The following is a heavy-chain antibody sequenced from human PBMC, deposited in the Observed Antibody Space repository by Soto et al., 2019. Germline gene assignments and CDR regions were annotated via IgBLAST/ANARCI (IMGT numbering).Heavy chain of an antibody. J-gene: IGHJ5*02. V-gene: IGHV4-31*02. Sequence: SETLSLTCIVSGGSISGGGYYWSWIRQHPGKGLEWIGFITDSGSTYYNPSLKSRVTISVDTSRNQFSLNLNSVTAADTAVYYCAKDPLYGWFDPWAREPWSPSPQ. CDR2: ITDSGST. D-gene: IGHD2-2*02. CDR3: AKDPLYGWFDP. CDR1: GGSISGGGYY.